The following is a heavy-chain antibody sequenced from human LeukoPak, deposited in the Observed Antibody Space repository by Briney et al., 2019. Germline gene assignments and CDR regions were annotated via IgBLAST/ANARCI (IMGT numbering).Heavy chain of an antibody. J-gene: IGHJ5*01. Sequence: PGRSLRLSCAASGFAFSNFATHWVRQAPGKGLEWVAVVSYEGTIKYYSDSAKGRFTISRDNSNTLISLQMNDLTTEDTAVYYCAREKFDSWGQGTLVTVSP. CDR1: GFAFSNFA. V-gene: IGHV3-30*14. CDR2: VSYEGTIK. CDR3: AREKFDS.